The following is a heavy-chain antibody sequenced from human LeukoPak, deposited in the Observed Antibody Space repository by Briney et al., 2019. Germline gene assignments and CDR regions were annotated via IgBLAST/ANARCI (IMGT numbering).Heavy chain of an antibody. Sequence: ASVKVSCKASGYTFTGYYMHWVRQDPGQGLEWMGWINPNSGGTNYAQKFQGKVTMTRDTSISTAYMELSRLRSDDTAVYYCARDNFLGWFDPWGQGTLVTVSS. CDR1: GYTFTGYY. V-gene: IGHV1-2*02. D-gene: IGHD7-27*01. J-gene: IGHJ5*02. CDR3: ARDNFLGWFDP. CDR2: INPNSGGT.